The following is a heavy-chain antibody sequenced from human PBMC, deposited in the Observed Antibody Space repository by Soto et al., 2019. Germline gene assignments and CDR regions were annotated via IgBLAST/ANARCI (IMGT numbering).Heavy chain of an antibody. Sequence: ASVKVCCKASGYTFTSYDMHWVRQAPGQGLEWMGIINPSGGSTSYAQKFQGRVTMTRDTSTSTVYMELSSLRSEDTAVYYCARDSGDSSGALWNWFDPWGQGSLVTVSS. CDR1: GYTFTSYD. CDR2: INPSGGST. J-gene: IGHJ5*02. CDR3: ARDSGDSSGALWNWFDP. V-gene: IGHV1-46*01. D-gene: IGHD3-22*01.